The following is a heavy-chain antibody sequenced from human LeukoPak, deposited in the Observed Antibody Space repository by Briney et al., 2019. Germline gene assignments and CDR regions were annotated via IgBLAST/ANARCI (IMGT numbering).Heavy chain of an antibody. Sequence: PSETLSLTCTVSGGSISSSRYYWGWIRQHPGKGLEWIGYIYYSGSTYYNPSLKSRVTISVDTSKNQFSLKLSSVTAADTAVYYCARAEGYCSGGSCYFYDYWGQGTLVTVSS. D-gene: IGHD2-15*01. CDR2: IYYSGST. J-gene: IGHJ4*02. CDR1: GGSISSSRYY. CDR3: ARAEGYCSGGSCYFYDY. V-gene: IGHV4-39*07.